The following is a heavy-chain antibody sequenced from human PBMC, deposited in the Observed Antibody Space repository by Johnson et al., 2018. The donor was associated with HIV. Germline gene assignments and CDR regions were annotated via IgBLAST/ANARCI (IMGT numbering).Heavy chain of an antibody. CDR3: AKGGYSYGNAFDI. J-gene: IGHJ3*02. D-gene: IGHD5-18*01. CDR2: IYSGGRT. V-gene: IGHV3-53*01. Sequence: VHLVESGGGLMQPGGSLRLSCVASGFTVSNNFMSWVRQAPGKGLEWVSVIYSGGRTYYADSVKGRFTISRDNSKNTLYLQMNSLRAEDTAVYYCAKGGYSYGNAFDIWGQGTMVTVSS. CDR1: GFTVSNNF.